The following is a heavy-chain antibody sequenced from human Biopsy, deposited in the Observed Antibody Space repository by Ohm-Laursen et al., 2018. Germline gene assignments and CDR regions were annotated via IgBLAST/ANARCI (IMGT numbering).Heavy chain of an antibody. CDR2: VDWDDYK. CDR1: GFSLSARGMC. V-gene: IGHV2-70*11. Sequence: ATQTLTLTCSFSGFSLSARGMCVSWIRQSSGKALEWLARVDWDDYKDYSASLQTKLSISKDTSNDQVVLTVNNVDPADTATYYCARTPILIVSAGLVYLHRRHLQGMDVWGQGIAVTVS. D-gene: IGHD6-13*01. J-gene: IGHJ6*02. CDR3: ARTPILIVSAGLVYLHRRHLQGMDV.